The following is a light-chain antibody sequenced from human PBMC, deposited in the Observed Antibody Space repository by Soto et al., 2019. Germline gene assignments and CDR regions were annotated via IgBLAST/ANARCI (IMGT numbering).Light chain of an antibody. Sequence: EIVMTQSPATLSVSAGERATLSCRASQSVSSNYLAWYQQKPGQAPRLLIYGASTRATGVPDRFSGSGSGTDFTLTISRLEPEDFAVYHCQQYGSLSWTFGQGTKVDI. CDR1: QSVSSNY. V-gene: IGKV3-20*01. CDR3: QQYGSLSWT. J-gene: IGKJ1*01. CDR2: GAS.